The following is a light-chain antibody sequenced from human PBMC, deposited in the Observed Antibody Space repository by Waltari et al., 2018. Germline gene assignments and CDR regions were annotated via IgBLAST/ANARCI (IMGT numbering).Light chain of an antibody. Sequence: DIVITQSPDSLAVSLGERATISCRSSQTTLQSSNIKNYLARYQQKPGQPPRLLIYWASTRESGVPGRFSGSGSVTYFTLTITNLQVEDVALYYCHQYYGSPDSFGQGTRLDIK. CDR1: QTTLQSSNIKNY. CDR3: HQYYGSPDS. J-gene: IGKJ2*03. CDR2: WAS. V-gene: IGKV4-1*01.